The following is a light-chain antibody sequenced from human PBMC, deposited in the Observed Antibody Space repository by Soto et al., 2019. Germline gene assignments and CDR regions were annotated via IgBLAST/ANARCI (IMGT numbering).Light chain of an antibody. Sequence: EVVLTQSPATLSLSPGERATLSCRASQSISSFLAWYQQKPGQVPRLLIYDASNRATGIPARFSGSGSGTDFTLTISSLEPEDFAVYYCQQRVTWPPITFGQGTRLEIK. CDR1: QSISSF. CDR3: QQRVTWPPIT. V-gene: IGKV3-11*01. CDR2: DAS. J-gene: IGKJ5*01.